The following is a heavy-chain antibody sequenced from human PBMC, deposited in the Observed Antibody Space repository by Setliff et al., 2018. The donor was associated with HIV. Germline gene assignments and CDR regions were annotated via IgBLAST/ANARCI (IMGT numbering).Heavy chain of an antibody. V-gene: IGHV4-28*01. CDR3: ARSALWFGEADWYFDL. Sequence: SETLSLTCVVSGYSISSSYWWGWIRQPPGKGLEWIGWIGYIYKGGSTYYNPSLKSRVTMSEDTSKNQFSLKLRSVTAVDTAGYYCARSALWFGEADWYFDLWGRGTLVTVSS. J-gene: IGHJ2*01. CDR1: GYSISSSYW. CDR2: IYKGGST. D-gene: IGHD3-10*01.